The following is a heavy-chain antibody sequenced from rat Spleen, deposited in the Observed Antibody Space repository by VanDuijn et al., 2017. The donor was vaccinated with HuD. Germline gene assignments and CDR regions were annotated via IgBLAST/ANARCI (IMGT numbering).Heavy chain of an antibody. V-gene: IGHV5-29*01. D-gene: IGHD1-9*01. Sequence: EVQLVESGGGLVQPGRSLKLSCAASGFTFSDYGVAWVRQAPTAGLEWVATITNTGDSTYYLDSVKGRFTISRDNAKSSLYLQMDSLRSADTATYYCARRHYGYTDYFDYWGQGVMVTVSS. CDR3: ARRHYGYTDYFDY. J-gene: IGHJ2*01. CDR2: ITNTGDST. CDR1: GFTFSDYG.